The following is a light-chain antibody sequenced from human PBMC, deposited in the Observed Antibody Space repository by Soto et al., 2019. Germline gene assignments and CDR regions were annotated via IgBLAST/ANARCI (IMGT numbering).Light chain of an antibody. J-gene: IGKJ1*01. Sequence: DIQMTQSPSTLSASVGESVIITCRARRIISNWLAWYQQTPGKAPKLLIYKASNIQSGVPSRFSGSGSGTEFTLTISTLQPDDFATYYCQQYNSYSRTFGQGTRVEIK. V-gene: IGKV1-5*03. CDR3: QQYNSYSRT. CDR2: KAS. CDR1: RIISNW.